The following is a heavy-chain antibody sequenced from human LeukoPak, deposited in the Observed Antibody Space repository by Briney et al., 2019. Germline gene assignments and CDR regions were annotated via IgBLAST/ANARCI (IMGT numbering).Heavy chain of an antibody. CDR3: ARVYNWNSSGLGAPRD. J-gene: IGHJ4*02. V-gene: IGHV4-38-2*02. CDR2: IYHSGRT. Sequence: SETLSLTCTVSGYSISSGYYWGWIRQPPGKGLEWIGSIYHSGRTYYNPSLKSRVTISVDTSKNQFSLKLSSVTAADTAVYYCARVYNWNSSGLGAPRDWGRGTLVTVSS. CDR1: GYSISSGYY. D-gene: IGHD1-7*01.